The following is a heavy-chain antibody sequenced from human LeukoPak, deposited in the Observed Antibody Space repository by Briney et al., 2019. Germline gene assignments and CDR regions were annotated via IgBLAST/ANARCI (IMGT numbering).Heavy chain of an antibody. CDR1: GDSISTYH. J-gene: IGHJ4*02. D-gene: IGHD6-6*01. V-gene: IGHV4-59*01. CDR2: IFNSGST. Sequence: SETLSLTCTVSGDSISTYHWTWILQSPGKGLEWIVYIFNSGSTNYNPSIKSRVAISVDTSKNQLSLKLSSVTAADTAVYYCARVGHSSSSFDYWGQGTLVTVSS. CDR3: ARVGHSSSSFDY.